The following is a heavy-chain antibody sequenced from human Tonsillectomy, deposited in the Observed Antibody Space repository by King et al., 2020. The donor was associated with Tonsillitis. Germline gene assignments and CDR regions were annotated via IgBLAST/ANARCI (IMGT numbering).Heavy chain of an antibody. CDR2: VKSDGSST. J-gene: IGHJ4*02. CDR3: ARDSSGVLDY. CDR1: GFTFSRDW. Sequence: VQLVESGGGLVQPGGSLRLSLATSGFTFSRDWMHLVRPAPGKGLVWVSGVKSDGSSTSDADSVGGRFTISRDNAKNTLYLQMNSLRAEETAVYYCARDSSGVLDYWGQGTLVTVSS. D-gene: IGHD3-10*01. V-gene: IGHV3-74*01.